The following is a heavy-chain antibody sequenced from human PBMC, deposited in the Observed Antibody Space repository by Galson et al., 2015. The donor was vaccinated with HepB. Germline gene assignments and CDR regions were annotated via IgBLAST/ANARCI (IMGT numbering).Heavy chain of an antibody. CDR2: ISGSGGST. Sequence: SLRLSCAASGFTFSSYAMSWVRQAPGKGLEWVSAISGSGGSTYYADSVKGRFTISRDNSKNTLYLQMNSLRAEDTAVYYCAKDVASLDYYGSGSYYSYYYYGMDVWGQGTTVTVSS. J-gene: IGHJ6*02. V-gene: IGHV3-23*01. CDR1: GFTFSSYA. D-gene: IGHD3-10*01. CDR3: AKDVASLDYYGSGSYYSYYYYGMDV.